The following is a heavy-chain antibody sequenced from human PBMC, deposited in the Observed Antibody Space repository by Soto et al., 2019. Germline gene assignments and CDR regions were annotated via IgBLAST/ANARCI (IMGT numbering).Heavy chain of an antibody. J-gene: IGHJ4*02. CDR1: GGSITSSSFY. D-gene: IGHD6-13*01. CDR2: IYYDGNT. V-gene: IGHV4-39*01. Sequence: SETLSLTCSVSGGSITSSSFYWGWIRQPPGKGLECIANIYYDGNTYNNPSLKSRVTISLDTSRNQFSLKLNSVTAADTAVYYCARQLIYWGQGTPVTVSS. CDR3: ARQLIY.